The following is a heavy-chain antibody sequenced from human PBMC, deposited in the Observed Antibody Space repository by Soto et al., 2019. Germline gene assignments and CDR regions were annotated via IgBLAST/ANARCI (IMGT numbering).Heavy chain of an antibody. Sequence: ASVKVSCKASGGTFSSYAISWVRQAPGQGLEWMGGIIPIFGTANYAQEFQGRVTITADESTSTAYMELSSLRSEDTAVYYCARDHKRDYYDSSGHFDYWGQGTLVTVSS. V-gene: IGHV1-69*13. D-gene: IGHD3-22*01. J-gene: IGHJ4*02. CDR2: IIPIFGTA. CDR1: GGTFSSYA. CDR3: ARDHKRDYYDSSGHFDY.